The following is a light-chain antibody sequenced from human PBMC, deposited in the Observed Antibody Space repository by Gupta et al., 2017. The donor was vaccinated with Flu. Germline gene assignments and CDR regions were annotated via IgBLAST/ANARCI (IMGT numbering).Light chain of an antibody. V-gene: IGLV2-14*03. CDR1: STGVGGYNY. J-gene: IGLJ2*01. CDR3: TSYTSGTTLVA. Sequence: STGVGGYNYVSLYQQHPVKAPKLMIYDVSDRPSGVSQRFSGSKSGNTASLTISGLQAEDAADYYCTSYTSGTTLVAFGGGTRLTVL. CDR2: DVS.